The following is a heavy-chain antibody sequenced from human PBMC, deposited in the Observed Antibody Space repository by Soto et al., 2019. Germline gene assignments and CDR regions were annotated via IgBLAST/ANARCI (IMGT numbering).Heavy chain of an antibody. V-gene: IGHV3-23*01. CDR1: GFTFSSYA. D-gene: IGHD3-9*01. J-gene: IGHJ3*02. Sequence: GGSLRLSCAASGFTFSSYAMSWVRQAPGKGLEWVSTINSGGGTYYADPVKGRFTISRDNSMDTLYVQMNSLRAEDTAVYYCARDPWGTLTGAFDIWGQGTMVTVSS. CDR3: ARDPWGTLTGAFDI. CDR2: INSGGGT.